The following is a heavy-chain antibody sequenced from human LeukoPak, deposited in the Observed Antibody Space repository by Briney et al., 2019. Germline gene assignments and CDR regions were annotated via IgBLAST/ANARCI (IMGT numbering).Heavy chain of an antibody. D-gene: IGHD2-15*01. Sequence: GGSLRLSWAASGFTFSSYAMSWVRQAPGKGLEWVSAISGSGGSTYYADSVKGRFTISRDNSKNTLYLQMNSLGAEDTAVYYCARDDCSGESCYRSWLDPWGQGTLVTVSS. CDR2: ISGSGGST. V-gene: IGHV3-23*01. J-gene: IGHJ5*02. CDR1: GFTFSSYA. CDR3: ARDDCSGESCYRSWLDP.